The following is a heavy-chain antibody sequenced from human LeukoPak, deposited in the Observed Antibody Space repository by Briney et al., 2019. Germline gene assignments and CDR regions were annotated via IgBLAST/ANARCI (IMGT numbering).Heavy chain of an antibody. CDR2: ISSSGSTI. V-gene: IGHV3-48*03. CDR1: GFTFSSYE. Sequence: GGSLRLSCAASGFTFSSYEMNWVRQAPGKGLEWVSYISSSGSTIYYADSVKGRFTISRDNAKNSLYLQMNSLRAEDTAVYYCVAYYYDSSLDYWGQGTLVTVSS. D-gene: IGHD3-22*01. J-gene: IGHJ4*02. CDR3: VAYYYDSSLDY.